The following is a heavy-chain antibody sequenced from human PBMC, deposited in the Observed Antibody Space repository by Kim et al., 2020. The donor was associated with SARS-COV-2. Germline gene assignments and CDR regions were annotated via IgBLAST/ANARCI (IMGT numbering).Heavy chain of an antibody. J-gene: IGHJ4*02. Sequence: ADSVKGRFTISRDNSKNPLYLQMNSLRAEDTAVYYCAGDDSSGYYFVALDYWGQGTLVTVSS. CDR3: AGDDSSGYYFVALDY. V-gene: IGHV3-30*01. D-gene: IGHD3-22*01.